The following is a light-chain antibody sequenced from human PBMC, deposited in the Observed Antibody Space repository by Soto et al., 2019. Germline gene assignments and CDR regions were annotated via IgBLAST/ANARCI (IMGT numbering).Light chain of an antibody. J-gene: IGKJ5*01. V-gene: IGKV3-20*01. CDR1: QTFSNSF. Sequence: EIVLTQSPGTLSLSPGERATLSCRASQTFSNSFLSWFQQIPGQAPRLLIYGASMRATGIPDRFSGSGSGTDFTLTISRLEPEDVALYYCQQYDRPPITFGQGTRLEIK. CDR3: QQYDRPPIT. CDR2: GAS.